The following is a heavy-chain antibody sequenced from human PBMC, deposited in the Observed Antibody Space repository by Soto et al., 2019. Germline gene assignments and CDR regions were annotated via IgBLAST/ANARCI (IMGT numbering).Heavy chain of an antibody. J-gene: IGHJ4*02. D-gene: IGHD2-15*01. CDR1: GYTFTNYA. Sequence: QVQLVKSGAEVKKPGASVKVSCKASGYTFTNYAMHWVRQAPGQRLEWMGWINAGNGNTKYSQKFQGRVTITRDTSASTADMELSSLRSEDTAVYYCARGPGGPDGPGDYWGQGTLVTVSS. V-gene: IGHV1-3*01. CDR2: INAGNGNT. CDR3: ARGPGGPDGPGDY.